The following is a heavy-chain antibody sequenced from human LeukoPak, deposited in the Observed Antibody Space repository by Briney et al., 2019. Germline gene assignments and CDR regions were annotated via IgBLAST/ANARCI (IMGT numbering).Heavy chain of an antibody. J-gene: IGHJ3*02. D-gene: IGHD6-19*01. CDR1: GGSISSSSYY. CDR3: ASDSGWHDAFDI. CDR2: IYYSGST. Sequence: SETLSLTCTVSGGSISSSSYYWGWIRQPPGKGLEWIGSIYYSGSTYYNPALKSRVTISVDTSKNQFSLKLSSVTAADTAVYYCASDSGWHDAFDIWGQGTMVTVSS. V-gene: IGHV4-39*07.